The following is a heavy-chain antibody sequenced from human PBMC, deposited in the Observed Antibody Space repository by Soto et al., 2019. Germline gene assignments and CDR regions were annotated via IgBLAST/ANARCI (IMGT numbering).Heavy chain of an antibody. D-gene: IGHD3-16*01. CDR2: ISGDDEK. Sequence: QITLKESGPTQVKPTQTLTLTCTFSGFSLITGGVSVAWIRQPPGKALEWLALISGDDEKRYSPSLSSRLTIXXDPTKNQVVFTMTNMDPLDTATYYCSHRRGMIMDVWGQGTTVTVSS. V-gene: IGHV2-5*02. J-gene: IGHJ6*02. CDR3: SHRRGMIMDV. CDR1: GFSLITGGVS.